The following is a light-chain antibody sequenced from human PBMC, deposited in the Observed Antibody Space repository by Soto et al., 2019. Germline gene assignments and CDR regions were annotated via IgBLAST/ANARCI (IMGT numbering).Light chain of an antibody. CDR2: TDN. CDR3: AAWDDCLNGLYV. CDR1: SSNIGINT. J-gene: IGLJ1*01. V-gene: IGLV1-44*01. Sequence: QSVLTQPPSASGTPGQRVTISCSGSSSNIGINTVNWYQQVPGTAPKLLIYTDNQRPSGVPDRFSGSKSGTSASLAISGLQSEDEADYYCAAWDDCLNGLYVFGTGTKLTAL.